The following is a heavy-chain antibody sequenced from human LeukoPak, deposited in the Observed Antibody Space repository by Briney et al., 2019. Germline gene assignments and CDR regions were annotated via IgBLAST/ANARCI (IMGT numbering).Heavy chain of an antibody. CDR2: IIPILGIA. J-gene: IGHJ5*02. V-gene: IGHV1-69*04. CDR1: GGTFSSYA. Sequence: EASVKVSCKASGGTFSSYAISWVRQAPGQGLEWMGRIIPILGIANYAQKFQGRVTITADKSTSTAYMELSSLRPDDTAVYYCAAQLRYFDWLRSWGQGTLDTVSS. D-gene: IGHD3-9*01. CDR3: AAQLRYFDWLRS.